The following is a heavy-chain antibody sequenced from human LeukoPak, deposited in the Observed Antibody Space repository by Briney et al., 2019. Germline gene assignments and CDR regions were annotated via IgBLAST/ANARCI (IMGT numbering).Heavy chain of an antibody. CDR2: IYSGGST. D-gene: IGHD3-9*01. CDR1: GFTVSSNY. J-gene: IGHJ4*02. Sequence: GGSLRLSCAASGFTVSSNYMSWVREAPGQRLEWGSVIYSGGSTYYADSVKGRFTISGDNSKNTLYLQMNSLRAEDTAVYYCARVATGWGVDYFDYWGQGTLVTVSS. V-gene: IGHV3-53*01. CDR3: ARVATGWGVDYFDY.